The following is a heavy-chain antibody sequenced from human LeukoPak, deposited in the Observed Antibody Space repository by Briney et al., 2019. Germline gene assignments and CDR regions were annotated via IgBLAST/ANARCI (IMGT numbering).Heavy chain of an antibody. CDR2: ISYDGSNK. CDR3: AKDRRWFGESIGDY. D-gene: IGHD3-10*01. Sequence: GGSLRLSCAASGFTFSSYGMHWVRQAPGKGLEWVAVISYDGSNKYYADSVKGRFTISRDNSKNTLYLQMNSLRAEDTAVYYCAKDRRWFGESIGDYWGQGTLVTVSS. J-gene: IGHJ4*02. CDR1: GFTFSSYG. V-gene: IGHV3-30*18.